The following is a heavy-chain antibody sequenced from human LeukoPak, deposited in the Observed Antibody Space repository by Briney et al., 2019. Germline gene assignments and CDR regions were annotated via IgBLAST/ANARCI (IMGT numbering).Heavy chain of an antibody. V-gene: IGHV3-49*03. CDR2: IRSKAYGGTT. D-gene: IGHD5-18*01. J-gene: IGHJ4*02. CDR1: GFTFGDYA. CDR3: TRDLGRYSYGYYFDY. Sequence: GGSLRLSCTASGFTFGDYAMSWFRQAPGKGLEWVGFIRSKAYGGTTEYAASVKGRFTISRDDSKSIAYLQMNSLKTEDTAVYYCTRDLGRYSYGYYFDYWGQGTLVTVSS.